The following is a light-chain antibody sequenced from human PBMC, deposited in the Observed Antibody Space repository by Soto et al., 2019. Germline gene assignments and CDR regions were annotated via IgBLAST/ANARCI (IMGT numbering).Light chain of an antibody. V-gene: IGKV3-20*01. Sequence: EIVLTQSPGTLSLSPGERATLSCRASQSVGSSYLAWYQQKPGQAPRLLIYGASSRATGIPDRFSGSGSETDFTLTISRLEPEDFAVYYCQQYGSSYTFGQGTKLQIK. CDR3: QQYGSSYT. CDR2: GAS. J-gene: IGKJ2*01. CDR1: QSVGSSY.